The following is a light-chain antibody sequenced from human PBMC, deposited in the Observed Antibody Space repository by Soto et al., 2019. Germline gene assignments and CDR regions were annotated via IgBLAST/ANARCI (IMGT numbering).Light chain of an antibody. Sequence: QSVLTQPPSASGTPGQRVTISCSGSSSHIGSSIINWRSNIGGNTVNWYQQLPGTAPKLLIYSNNQRPSGVPDRFSGSKSGTSASLAISGLQSEDEAGYYCAAWDDSLNGYVFGTGTKVTVL. V-gene: IGLV1-44*01. CDR2: SNN. J-gene: IGLJ1*01. CDR3: AAWDDSLNGYV. CDR1: SSHIGSSIINWRSNIGGNT.